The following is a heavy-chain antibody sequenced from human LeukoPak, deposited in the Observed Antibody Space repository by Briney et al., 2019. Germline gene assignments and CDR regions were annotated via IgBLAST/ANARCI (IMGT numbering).Heavy chain of an antibody. D-gene: IGHD3-22*01. J-gene: IGHJ5*02. CDR3: ARTYYYDSSGYLNHWFDP. CDR2: IYDIGST. CDR1: GGSVSSYY. Sequence: SETLSLTCTVSGGSVSSYYWSWIRQPPGKGLERIGYIYDIGSTKYTHSLESRVTMSVDPSKNQFCLKLSSVTAADTAVYHCARTYYYDSSGYLNHWFDPWGQGTLVTVSS. V-gene: IGHV4-59*08.